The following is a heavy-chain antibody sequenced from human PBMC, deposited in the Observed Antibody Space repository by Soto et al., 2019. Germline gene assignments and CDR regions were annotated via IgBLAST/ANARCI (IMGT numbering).Heavy chain of an antibody. CDR3: AGDVFCGGAPACPDMDV. V-gene: IGHV1-69*06. Sequence: SVKVSCKASGGTFSNSAITWVRQAPGQGLEWMGGIIPIFGTVNYAQKFQGRLTMTADKSTSTAYLELSSLRSEDTAVYYCAGDVFCGGAPACPDMDVWGQGTTVTVSS. CDR1: GGTFSNSA. J-gene: IGHJ6*02. CDR2: IIPIFGTV. D-gene: IGHD2-21*01.